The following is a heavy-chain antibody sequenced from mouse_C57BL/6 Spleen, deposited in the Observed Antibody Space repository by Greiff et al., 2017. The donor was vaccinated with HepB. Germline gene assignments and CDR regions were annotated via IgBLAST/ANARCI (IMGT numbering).Heavy chain of an antibody. CDR3: ARSYDYDVGGFAY. CDR1: GFTFTDYY. D-gene: IGHD2-4*01. V-gene: IGHV7-3*01. Sequence: EVKLVESGGGLVQPGGSLSLSCAASGFTFTDYYMSWVRQPPGKALEWLGFIRNKANGYTTEYSASVKGRFTISRDNSQSILYLQMHALRAEDSATYYCARSYDYDVGGFAYWGQGTLVTVSA. CDR2: IRNKANGYTT. J-gene: IGHJ3*01.